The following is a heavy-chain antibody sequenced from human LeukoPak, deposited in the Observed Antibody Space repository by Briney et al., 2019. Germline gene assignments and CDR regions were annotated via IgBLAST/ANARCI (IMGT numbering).Heavy chain of an antibody. J-gene: IGHJ4*02. Sequence: SGPTLVNPTQTLTLTCTFSGFSLNTRGVAVGWIRQPPGQALEWLTLIFWDDDKYYTPSLKGRLTIAKGTSRNQVVLTVTNMNPVDTGTYYCAQRIGRGARPFDYWGQGARVTVSS. CDR3: AQRIGRGARPFDY. V-gene: IGHV2-5*02. D-gene: IGHD1-26*01. CDR1: GFSLNTRGVA. CDR2: IFWDDDK.